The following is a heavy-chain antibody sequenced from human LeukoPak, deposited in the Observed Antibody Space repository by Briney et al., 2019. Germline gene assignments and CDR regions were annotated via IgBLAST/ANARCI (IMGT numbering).Heavy chain of an antibody. CDR3: ASFSKVGSAIDY. V-gene: IGHV3-48*01. CDR1: GFTFSSYS. D-gene: IGHD3-10*01. J-gene: IGHJ4*02. CDR2: ISSSSSTI. Sequence: GGSLRLSCAASGFTFSSYSMNWVRQAPGKGLEWVSYISSSSSTIYYADSVKDRFTISRDNAKNSLYLQMGSLRAEDMAVYYCASFSKVGSAIDYWGQGTLVTVSS.